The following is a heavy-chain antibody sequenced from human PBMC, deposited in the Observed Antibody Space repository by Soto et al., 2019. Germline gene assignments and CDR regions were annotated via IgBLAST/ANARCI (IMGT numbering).Heavy chain of an antibody. Sequence: VKVSCKASGYTFTGYYMHWVRQAPGQGLEWMGWINPNSGGTNYAQKFQGWVTMTRDTSISTAYMELSRLRSDDTAVYYCARDGYSSGWVNWFEPWDKGTLVTVAS. CDR3: ARDGYSSGWVNWFEP. CDR2: INPNSGGT. V-gene: IGHV1-2*04. D-gene: IGHD6-19*01. J-gene: IGHJ5*02. CDR1: GYTFTGYY.